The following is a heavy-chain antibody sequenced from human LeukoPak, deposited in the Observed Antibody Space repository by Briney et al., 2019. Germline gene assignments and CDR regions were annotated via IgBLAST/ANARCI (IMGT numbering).Heavy chain of an antibody. Sequence: ASVKVSCKASGYTFTSYGISWVRQAPGQGLEWMGWIGAYNGNTNYAQKLQGRVTMTTDTSTSTAYMELRSLRSDDTAVYYCARDAGDFDYYDSSGYYDYWGQGTLVTVSS. D-gene: IGHD3-22*01. CDR2: IGAYNGNT. J-gene: IGHJ4*02. CDR1: GYTFTSYG. V-gene: IGHV1-18*01. CDR3: ARDAGDFDYYDSSGYYDY.